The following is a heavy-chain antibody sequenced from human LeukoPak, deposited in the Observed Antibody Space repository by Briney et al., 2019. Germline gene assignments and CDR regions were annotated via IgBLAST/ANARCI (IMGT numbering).Heavy chain of an antibody. CDR1: GYTFTGYY. Sequence: ASVKVSCKASGYTFTGYYMHWVRQAPGQGLEWMGWINPNSGGTNYAQKFQGRVTMTRDTSISTAYMELSRLRSDDTAVYYCARDVVVVVAATLRFDPWGQGTLVTVSS. D-gene: IGHD2-15*01. V-gene: IGHV1-2*02. CDR2: INPNSGGT. CDR3: ARDVVVVVAATLRFDP. J-gene: IGHJ5*02.